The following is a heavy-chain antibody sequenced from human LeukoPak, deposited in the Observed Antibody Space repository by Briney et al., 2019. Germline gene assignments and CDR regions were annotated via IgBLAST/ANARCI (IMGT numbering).Heavy chain of an antibody. J-gene: IGHJ6*02. CDR3: AREMYYYGSGSYYNTLYYYGMDV. CDR2: ISYDGSNK. Sequence: GGSLRLSCAASGITLSSYDMHWVRQAPGKALEWVAVISYDGSNKDYADSVKGRFTISRDNAKNSLYLQMNSLRAEDTAVYYCAREMYYYGSGSYYNTLYYYGMDVWGQGTTVTVSS. V-gene: IGHV3-30-3*01. D-gene: IGHD3-10*01. CDR1: GITLSSYD.